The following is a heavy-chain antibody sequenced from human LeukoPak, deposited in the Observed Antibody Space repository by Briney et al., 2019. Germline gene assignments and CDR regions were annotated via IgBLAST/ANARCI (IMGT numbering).Heavy chain of an antibody. CDR3: ARVKQTVGATVFDY. CDR1: VGSISGFH. CDR2: IYYSGTT. V-gene: IGHV4-59*01. Sequence: PSETLSLTCTVSVGSISGFHWSWIRQPPGKGLEWIGNIYYSGTTNFNPSLKSRLTISVDTSKNHFSLNLTSVTTADTAVYYCARVKQTVGATVFDYWGQGNLVSVSS. J-gene: IGHJ4*02. D-gene: IGHD1-26*01.